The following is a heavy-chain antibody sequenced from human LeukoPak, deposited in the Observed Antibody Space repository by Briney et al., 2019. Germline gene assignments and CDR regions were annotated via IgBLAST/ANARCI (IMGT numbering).Heavy chain of an antibody. V-gene: IGHV1-2*02. Sequence: GASVKVSCKASGYTFTGYYMHWVRQAPGQGLEWMGWINPNSGGTNYAQKFQGRVTMTRDTSISTAYMELSRLRSDDTAVYYCARVGSGYSQTVNWFDPWGQGTLVTVSS. CDR1: GYTFTGYY. CDR3: ARVGSGYSQTVNWFDP. D-gene: IGHD3-22*01. CDR2: INPNSGGT. J-gene: IGHJ5*02.